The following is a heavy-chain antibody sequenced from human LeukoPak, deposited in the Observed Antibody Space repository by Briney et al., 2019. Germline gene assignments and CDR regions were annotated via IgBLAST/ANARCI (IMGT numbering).Heavy chain of an antibody. J-gene: IGHJ5*02. CDR3: ARGTGYCLDP. CDR1: GFTFSSYE. V-gene: IGHV3-48*03. Sequence: GGSLRLSCAASGFTFSSYEMNWVRQAPGKGLEWVSYISSSGSTIYYADSVKGRFTLSRDNAKSSLYLQMNSLRAEDTAVYYCARGTGYCLDPWGQGTLVTVSS. CDR2: ISSSGSTI. D-gene: IGHD7-27*01.